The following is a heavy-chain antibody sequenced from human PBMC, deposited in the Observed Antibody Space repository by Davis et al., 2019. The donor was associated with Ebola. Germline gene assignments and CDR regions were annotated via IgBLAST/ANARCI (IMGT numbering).Heavy chain of an antibody. CDR2: MKPDGSDK. Sequence: PGGALRLSCAASRFTLSTYWMHWVRPAPGKGLEWVANMKPDGSDKNYVDTVKGRFTISRDNAENSLYLQMNSLRVEDTAVYYCARGDSRWSNWYFDLWGRGTLVTVSS. CDR1: RFTLSTYW. V-gene: IGHV3-7*03. D-gene: IGHD2-15*01. J-gene: IGHJ2*01. CDR3: ARGDSRWSNWYFDL.